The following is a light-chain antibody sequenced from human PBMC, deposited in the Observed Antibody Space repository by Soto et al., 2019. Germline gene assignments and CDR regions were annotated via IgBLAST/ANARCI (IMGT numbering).Light chain of an antibody. CDR2: GVS. CDR1: QRVNAGY. J-gene: IGKJ2*01. CDR3: QVYGSSPRYT. Sequence: EIVLTQSPGTLSLSPGERATLTCRVSQRVNAGYLAWYQQKPGQAPRLLFYGVSNRAAGIPDRFSGSGSGTDFNLTISSLEPEDCAVYYCQVYGSSPRYTFGQGPKVEIK. V-gene: IGKV3-20*01.